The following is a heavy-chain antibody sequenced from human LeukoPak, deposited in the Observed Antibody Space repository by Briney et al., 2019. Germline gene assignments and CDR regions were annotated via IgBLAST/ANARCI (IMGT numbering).Heavy chain of an antibody. CDR3: ARGRRKGIAVAGPFDY. CDR2: IYYSGST. J-gene: IGHJ4*02. Sequence: SETLSLTCTVSGGSISSYYWSWIRQPPGKGLEWIGYIYYSGSTNYNPSLKSRVTISVDTSKNQFSLKLSSVTAAATAVYYCARGRRKGIAVAGPFDYWGQGTLVTVSS. D-gene: IGHD6-19*01. V-gene: IGHV4-59*01. CDR1: GGSISSYY.